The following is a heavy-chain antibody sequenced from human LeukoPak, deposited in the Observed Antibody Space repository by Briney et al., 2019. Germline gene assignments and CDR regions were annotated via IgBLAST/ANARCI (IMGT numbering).Heavy chain of an antibody. D-gene: IGHD2-15*01. V-gene: IGHV4-34*01. CDR2: INHSGST. J-gene: IGHJ3*02. CDR1: GGSFSGYY. CDR3: ARDTYCSGGSCYNDAFDI. Sequence: KTSETLSLTCAVYGGSFSGYYWSWIRQPPGKGLEWIGEINHSGSTNYNPSLKSRVTISVDTSKNQFSLKLSSVTAADTAVYYCARDTYCSGGSCYNDAFDIWGQGTMVTVSS.